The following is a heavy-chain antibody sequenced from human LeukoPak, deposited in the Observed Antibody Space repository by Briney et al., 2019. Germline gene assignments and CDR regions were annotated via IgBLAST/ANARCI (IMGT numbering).Heavy chain of an antibody. Sequence: PGGSLRLSCAASGFTFSSYSMNWVRQAPGKGLEWISYITGSGDTIYYADSVKGRFTISRDNAKNSLFLQMNSLTADDTAVYYCARERTTIVSGTTIGAYWGQGTLVTVSS. J-gene: IGHJ4*02. CDR2: ITGSGDTI. CDR1: GFTFSSYS. V-gene: IGHV3-48*04. D-gene: IGHD2/OR15-2a*01. CDR3: ARERTTIVSGTTIGAY.